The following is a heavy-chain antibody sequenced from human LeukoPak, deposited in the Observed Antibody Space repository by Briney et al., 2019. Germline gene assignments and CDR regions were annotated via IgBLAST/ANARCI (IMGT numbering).Heavy chain of an antibody. CDR2: ISGSGGST. Sequence: GGSLRLSCAASGFTFSSYAMSWVRQAPGKGLEWVSAISGSGGSTYYADSVKGRFTISRDNSKNTLYLQMNSLRAEDTAVYYCARAYCTDGVCFKIAGYWGQGTLVTVSS. CDR3: ARAYCTDGVCFKIAGY. J-gene: IGHJ4*02. CDR1: GFTFSSYA. D-gene: IGHD2-8*01. V-gene: IGHV3-23*01.